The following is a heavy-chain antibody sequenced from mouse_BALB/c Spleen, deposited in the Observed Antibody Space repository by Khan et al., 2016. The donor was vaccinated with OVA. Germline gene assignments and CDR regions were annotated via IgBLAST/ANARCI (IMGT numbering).Heavy chain of an antibody. CDR1: GFTFSSYS. D-gene: IGHD4-1*01. Sequence: EVQLQESGGDLVKPGGSLKLSCAASGFTFSSYSMSWVRQTPDKRLEWVATISSGGDYTYYPDNVKGRFTISRDNAKNTLYLQMSSLKSEDTAMYYCGSHLTGSFANWGQGTLVTVSA. V-gene: IGHV5-6*01. CDR3: GSHLTGSFAN. CDR2: ISSGGDYT. J-gene: IGHJ3*01.